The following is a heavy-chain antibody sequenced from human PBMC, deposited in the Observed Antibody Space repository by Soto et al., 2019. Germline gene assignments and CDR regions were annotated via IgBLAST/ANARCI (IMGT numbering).Heavy chain of an antibody. D-gene: IGHD3-10*01. V-gene: IGHV3-9*01. CDR2: ISWNSGSV. Sequence: PGGSLRLSCAASGFSFDGYAMHWVRLAPGKGLEWVSGISWNSGSVGYADSVKGRFTLSRDNAKNSLYLQMNSLRADDTALYYCAKGTYYASGSYYIDYWGQGTLVTVSS. CDR1: GFSFDGYA. J-gene: IGHJ4*02. CDR3: AKGTYYASGSYYIDY.